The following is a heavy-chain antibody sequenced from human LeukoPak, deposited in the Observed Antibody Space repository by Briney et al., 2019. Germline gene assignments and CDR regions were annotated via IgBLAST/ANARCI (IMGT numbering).Heavy chain of an antibody. CDR3: ARDAKYYHDSSGYH. Sequence: QPGGSLRLSCAASGFTFSGNWMSWVRQAPGRGLEWLANIDEDGSGKYYMDSVKGRFTISRDNARNSLYLQINSLRADDTAVYYCARDAKYYHDSSGYHWGQGTLVTVSS. CDR1: GFTFSGNW. D-gene: IGHD3-22*01. J-gene: IGHJ4*02. CDR2: IDEDGSGK. V-gene: IGHV3-7*01.